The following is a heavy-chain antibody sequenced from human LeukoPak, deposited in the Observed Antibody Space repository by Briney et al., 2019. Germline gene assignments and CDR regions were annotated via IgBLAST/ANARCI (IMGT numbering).Heavy chain of an antibody. CDR3: AKSSAGITWFDP. CDR2: ISSGGSTI. CDR1: GFTFSDHY. Sequence: PGGSLRLSCAVSGFTFSDHYMSWIRQAPGKGLQWVSCISSGGSTIYYADSVKGRFTISRDNAKNSLYLQMNSLRAEDTAVYYCAKSSAGITWFDPWGQGTLVTVSS. V-gene: IGHV3-11*04. D-gene: IGHD1-1*01. J-gene: IGHJ5*02.